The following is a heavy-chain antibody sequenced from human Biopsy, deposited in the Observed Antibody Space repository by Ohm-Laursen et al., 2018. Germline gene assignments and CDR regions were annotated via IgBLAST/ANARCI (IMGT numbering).Heavy chain of an antibody. Sequence: GSLRLSCAAPGFDFSDYSMSWVRQAPGKGLERVSSVTTTSSYIYYADSVKGRFTISRDNAQNSLYLHMNSLRAEDTAVYYCARLNSGTYDASDLWGQGTMVIVSS. CDR3: ARLNSGTYDASDL. J-gene: IGHJ3*01. V-gene: IGHV3-21*01. CDR2: VTTTSSYI. D-gene: IGHD1-26*01. CDR1: GFDFSDYS.